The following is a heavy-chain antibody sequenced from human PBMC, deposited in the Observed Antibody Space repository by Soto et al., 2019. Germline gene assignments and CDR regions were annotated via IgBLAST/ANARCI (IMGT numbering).Heavy chain of an antibody. CDR3: ASSVVVPSTMNYFDY. D-gene: IGHD2-15*01. J-gene: IGHJ4*02. Sequence: GESLKISCKGSGYSFSNYWIACVRHIPGKGLEWMGIIFPADSDTKYSPSFQGQVTISADKSISTAYLQWSSLKASDTAMYYCASSVVVPSTMNYFDYWGQGSLVTVSS. CDR2: IFPADSDT. CDR1: GYSFSNYW. V-gene: IGHV5-51*01.